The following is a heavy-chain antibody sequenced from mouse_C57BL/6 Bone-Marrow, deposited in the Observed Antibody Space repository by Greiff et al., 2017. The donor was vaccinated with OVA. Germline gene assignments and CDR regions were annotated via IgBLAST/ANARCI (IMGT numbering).Heavy chain of an antibody. D-gene: IGHD5-5*01. J-gene: IGHJ2*01. CDR2: IYPRSGNN. Sequence: QVNVKQSGAELARPGASVKLSCKASGFTFTSYGISWVKQRTGQGLEWVGEIYPRSGNNYYNEKFKGKATLTADHSYSTSYRELRSLTSEDSEVYFCARSRRLPPLDFDYWGQGTTLSVSS. CDR3: ARSRRLPPLDFDY. V-gene: IGHV1-81*01. CDR1: GFTFTSYG.